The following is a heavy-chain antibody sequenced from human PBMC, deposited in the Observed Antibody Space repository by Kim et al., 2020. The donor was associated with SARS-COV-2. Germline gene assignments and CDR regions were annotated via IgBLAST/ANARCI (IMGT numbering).Heavy chain of an antibody. CDR3: ARGGPPSLGYCTNGVCYNHAFDI. CDR2: IYTSGST. CDR1: GGSISSYY. J-gene: IGHJ3*02. V-gene: IGHV4-4*07. D-gene: IGHD2-8*01. Sequence: SETLSLTCTVSGGSISSYYWSWIRQPAGKGLEWIGRIYTSGSTNYNPSLKSRVTMSVDTSKNQFSLKLSSVTAADTAVYYCARGGPPSLGYCTNGVCYNHAFDIWGQGTMVTVSS.